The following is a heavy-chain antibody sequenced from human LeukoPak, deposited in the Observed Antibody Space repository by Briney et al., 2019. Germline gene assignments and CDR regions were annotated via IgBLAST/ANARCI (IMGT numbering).Heavy chain of an antibody. V-gene: IGHV3-23*01. J-gene: IGHJ3*01. CDR1: GFAFSAFA. Sequence: GGSLRLSCVASGFAFSAFAISWVRQAPGKGLEWVSAVRGSGGRTFYADSVRGRFTISRDNSKKTVFLQMDSLRAEDTAVYYCAKGGAAMTDAPHGDVVTTTLDGFWGQGTMVTVSS. CDR2: VRGSGGRT. D-gene: IGHD2-21*02. CDR3: AKGGAAMTDAPHGDVVTTTLDGF.